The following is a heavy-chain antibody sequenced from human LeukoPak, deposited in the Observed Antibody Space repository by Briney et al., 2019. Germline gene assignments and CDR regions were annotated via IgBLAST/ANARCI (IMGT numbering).Heavy chain of an antibody. CDR3: ARGGAAAGTRSVGFDP. CDR1: GGSFSGYY. Sequence: TTSETLSLTCAVYGGSFSGYYWSWIRQSPGKGLEWIGEINHSGSTNYNPSLKSRVTISVDTSKNQFSLKLSSVTAADTAVYYCARGGAAAGTRSVGFDPWGQGTLVTVSS. CDR2: INHSGST. V-gene: IGHV4-34*01. J-gene: IGHJ5*02. D-gene: IGHD6-13*01.